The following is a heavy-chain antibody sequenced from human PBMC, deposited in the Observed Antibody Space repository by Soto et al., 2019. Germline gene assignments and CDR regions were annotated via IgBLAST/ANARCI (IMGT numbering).Heavy chain of an antibody. Sequence: GGSLRLSCAASGFTFSSYAMHWVRQAPGKGLEWVAVISYDGSNKYYADSVKGRFTISRDNSKNTLYLQMNSLRAEDTAVYYCARDGPTVTTPDAFDIWGQGTMVTVSS. V-gene: IGHV3-30-3*01. CDR1: GFTFSSYA. CDR3: ARDGPTVTTPDAFDI. CDR2: ISYDGSNK. D-gene: IGHD4-17*01. J-gene: IGHJ3*02.